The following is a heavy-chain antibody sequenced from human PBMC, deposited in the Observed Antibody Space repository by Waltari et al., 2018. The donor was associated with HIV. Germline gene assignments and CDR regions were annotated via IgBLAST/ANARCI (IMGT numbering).Heavy chain of an antibody. CDR1: GGSISSGGYY. CDR3: ARASWDSTVVTGGYFQH. CDR2: IYYSGST. Sequence: QVQLQESGPGLVKPSQTLSLTCTVSGGSISSGGYYWSWIRQHPGKGLEWIGYIYYSGSTYANPSLKSRVTISVDTSKNQFSLKLSSVTAADTAVYYCARASWDSTVVTGGYFQHWGQGTLVTVSS. J-gene: IGHJ1*01. V-gene: IGHV4-31*03. D-gene: IGHD4-17*01.